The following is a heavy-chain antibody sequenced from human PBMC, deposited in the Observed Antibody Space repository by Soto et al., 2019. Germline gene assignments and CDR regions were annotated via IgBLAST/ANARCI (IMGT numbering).Heavy chain of an antibody. CDR3: AKVGIVVPAASPPMDV. CDR1: GFTFSSYA. J-gene: IGHJ6*03. D-gene: IGHD2-2*01. Sequence: GGSLRLSCAAFGFTFSSYAMSWVRQAPGKGLEWVSAISGSGGSTYYADSVKGRFTISRDNSKNTLYLQMNSLRAEDTAVYYCAKVGIVVPAASPPMDVWGKGTTVTVSS. V-gene: IGHV3-23*01. CDR2: ISGSGGST.